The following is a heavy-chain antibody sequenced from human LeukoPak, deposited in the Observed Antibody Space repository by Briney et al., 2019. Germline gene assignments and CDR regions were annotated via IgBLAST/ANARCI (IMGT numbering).Heavy chain of an antibody. CDR3: ARSRDYYDSSGYESDY. CDR1: GYTFTSYG. D-gene: IGHD3-22*01. Sequence: GASVKVSCKASGYTFTSYGISWVRQAPGQGLEWMGWISAYNGNTNYAQKLQGRVTMTTDTSTSTAYMELRSLRSDDTAVYYCARSRDYYDSSGYESDYWGQGTLVTVSS. CDR2: ISAYNGNT. J-gene: IGHJ4*02. V-gene: IGHV1-18*01.